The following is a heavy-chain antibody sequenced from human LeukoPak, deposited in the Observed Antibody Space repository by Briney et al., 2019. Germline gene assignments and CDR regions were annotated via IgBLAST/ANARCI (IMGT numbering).Heavy chain of an antibody. J-gene: IGHJ4*02. CDR2: INHSGST. CDR3: ARPPGY. CDR1: GGSFSGYY. Sequence: SETLSLTCAVYGGSFSGYYWSWIRQPPGKGLEWIGEINHSGSTNYNPSLKSRVTISVDTSKNQFSLKLSSVTAADTAVYYCARPPGYWGQGTLVTVSS. V-gene: IGHV4-34*01.